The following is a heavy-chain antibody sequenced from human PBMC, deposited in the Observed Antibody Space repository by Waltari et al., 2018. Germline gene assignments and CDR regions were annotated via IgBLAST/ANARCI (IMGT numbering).Heavy chain of an antibody. V-gene: IGHV3-72*01. CDR2: MRAKPQSYTT. J-gene: IGHJ3*01. D-gene: IGHD1-26*01. Sequence: EVQLVESGGGLVQPGGSLRLSCAASGFSFSDHYMDWVRQAPGKGLEWVGRMRAKPQSYTTEYAAPVRGRFTISRDASNNSIFLQMNSLKTEDTALYYCVRSGSYRPFDVWGQGTMVVVSS. CDR1: GFSFSDHY. CDR3: VRSGSYRPFDV.